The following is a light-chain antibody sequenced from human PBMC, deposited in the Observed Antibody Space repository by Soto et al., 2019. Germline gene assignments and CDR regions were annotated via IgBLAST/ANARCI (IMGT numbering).Light chain of an antibody. Sequence: EIVLTQSPGTLSLSPGERATLSCRASQSVSSSYLVWYQQKPGQPLRLLIYGASTRATGVPDRFSGSGSGTDFALTISRLEPEDFAVYYCQQYSGSPSTFGQGTKLEIK. CDR1: QSVSSSY. CDR3: QQYSGSPST. V-gene: IGKV3-20*01. CDR2: GAS. J-gene: IGKJ2*01.